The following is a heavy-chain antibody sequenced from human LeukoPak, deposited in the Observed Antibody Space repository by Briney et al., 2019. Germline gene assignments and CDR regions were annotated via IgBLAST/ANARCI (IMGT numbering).Heavy chain of an antibody. D-gene: IGHD6-19*01. CDR2: ISDYNGNT. CDR3: ARAGISVAGTEYFHH. Sequence: ASVKVSCKASGYTFTSYGISWVRQAPGQGLEWMGWISDYNGNTNYAQKLQGRVTMTTDTSTSTAYMELRSLRSDDTAMYYCARAGISVAGTEYFHHWGQGTLVTVSS. V-gene: IGHV1-18*01. J-gene: IGHJ1*01. CDR1: GYTFTSYG.